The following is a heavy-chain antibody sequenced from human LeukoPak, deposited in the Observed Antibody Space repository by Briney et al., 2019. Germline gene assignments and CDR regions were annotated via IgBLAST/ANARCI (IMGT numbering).Heavy chain of an antibody. CDR1: GFTFSSYG. V-gene: IGHV3-33*01. J-gene: IGHJ3*01. D-gene: IGHD4-17*01. CDR3: ARGGSGGDDAFDV. Sequence: GGSLRLSCAASGFTFSSYGMHWVRQAPGKGLEWVAVIRYDGSNKYYADSVKGRFTISRDNSKNTLYLQMNSLRAEDTAVYYCARGGSGGDDAFDVWGQGTMVTVSS. CDR2: IRYDGSNK.